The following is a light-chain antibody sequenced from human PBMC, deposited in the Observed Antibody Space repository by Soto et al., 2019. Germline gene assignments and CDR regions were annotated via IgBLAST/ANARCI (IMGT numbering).Light chain of an antibody. CDR1: QSVSNDY. Sequence: EIVLTQSPGTLSLSPGERATLSCRASQSVSNDYLTWYQQKPGQAPWLLIYGASSRAAGIPDRFSGSGSGTDFTLTISRLEPEDFAVYYCQQYGNSPPVYTFGQGTKLEIK. J-gene: IGKJ2*01. V-gene: IGKV3-20*01. CDR2: GAS. CDR3: QQYGNSPPVYT.